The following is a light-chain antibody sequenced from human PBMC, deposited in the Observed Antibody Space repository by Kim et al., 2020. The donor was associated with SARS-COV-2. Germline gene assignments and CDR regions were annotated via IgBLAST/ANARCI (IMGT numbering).Light chain of an antibody. CDR2: DAS. CDR1: QSISSC. Sequence: DIVMTQSPSTLSASAGERATLSCRASQSISSCLAWYQQKPGKAPRLLIYDASSMASGIPARFSGSGSGTEFTLTISSLQPDDFAAYYCQQYNSSPFTFGQGTKVDIK. J-gene: IGKJ1*01. V-gene: IGKV3-15*01. CDR3: QQYNSSPFT.